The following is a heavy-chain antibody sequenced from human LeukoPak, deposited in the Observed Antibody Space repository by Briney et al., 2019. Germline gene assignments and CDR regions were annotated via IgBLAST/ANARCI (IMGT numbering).Heavy chain of an antibody. V-gene: IGHV4-38-2*02. CDR1: GYSISSGYY. CDR2: IYHSGST. J-gene: IGHJ4*02. D-gene: IGHD5-18*01. Sequence: ASETLSLTCTVSGYSISSGYYWGWIRQPPWKGLEWIGSIYHSGSTYYNPSLKSRVTISVDTSKNQFSLKLSSVTAADTAVYYCARENRYSYGYLLYDYWGQGTLVTVSS. CDR3: ARENRYSYGYLLYDY.